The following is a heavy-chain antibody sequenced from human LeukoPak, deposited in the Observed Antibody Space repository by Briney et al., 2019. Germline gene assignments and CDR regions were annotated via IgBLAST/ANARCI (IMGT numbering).Heavy chain of an antibody. V-gene: IGHV5-51*01. J-gene: IGHJ3*02. CDR2: IYPGDSDT. D-gene: IGHD3-10*01. CDR1: GYSFTSYW. CDR3: ARPPSWGVRGVNDAFDI. Sequence: GESLKISCKGSGYSFTSYWIGWVRQMPGKGLEWMGIIYPGDSDTRYSPSFQGQVTISADKSISTAYLQWSSLKASGTAMYYCARPPSWGVRGVNDAFDIWGQGTMVTVSS.